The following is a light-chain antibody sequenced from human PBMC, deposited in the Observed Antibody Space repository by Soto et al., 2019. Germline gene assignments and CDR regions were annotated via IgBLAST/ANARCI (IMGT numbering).Light chain of an antibody. CDR1: SSDVGGYNY. CDR2: EAS. Sequence: QSALTQPASVFGSPGQSITISCTGTSSDVGGYNYVSWYQQHPGKAPKLMIYEASNRPLGVSNRFSGSKSGNTASLTISGLQAEDEADYYCTSYTSSSTLDVFGTGTKVTVL. CDR3: TSYTSSSTLDV. V-gene: IGLV2-14*01. J-gene: IGLJ1*01.